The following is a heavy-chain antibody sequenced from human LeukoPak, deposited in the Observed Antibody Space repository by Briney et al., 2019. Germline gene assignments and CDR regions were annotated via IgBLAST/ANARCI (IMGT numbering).Heavy chain of an antibody. D-gene: IGHD6-13*01. J-gene: IGHJ4*02. Sequence: PSETLSLTCTVSGGSISSYYWSWIRQPPGKGLEWIGEINHSGSTNYNPSLKSRVTISVDTSKNQFSLKLSSVTAADTAVYYCARGSGYSSSWYSSLDYWGQGTLVTVSS. CDR3: ARGSGYSSSWYSSLDY. CDR1: GGSISSYY. CDR2: INHSGST. V-gene: IGHV4-34*01.